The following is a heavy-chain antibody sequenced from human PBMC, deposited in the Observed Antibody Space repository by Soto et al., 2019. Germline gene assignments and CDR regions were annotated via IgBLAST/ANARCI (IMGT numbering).Heavy chain of an antibody. CDR2: ISSSSSTI. Sequence: GGSLRLSCAASGFTFSSYSMNWVRQAPGKGLEWVSYISSSSSTIYYADSVKGRFTISRDNAKNSLYLQMNSLRAEDTAVYYCARLGYDQWDYFDYWGQGTLVTVSS. J-gene: IGHJ4*02. CDR1: GFTFSSYS. V-gene: IGHV3-48*01. CDR3: ARLGYDQWDYFDY. D-gene: IGHD5-12*01.